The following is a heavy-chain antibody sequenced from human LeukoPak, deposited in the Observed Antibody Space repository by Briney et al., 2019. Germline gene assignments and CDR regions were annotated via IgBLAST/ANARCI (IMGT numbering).Heavy chain of an antibody. V-gene: IGHV4-39*07. CDR1: GGSISSSSYY. CDR3: ARSGGDFNWFDP. CDR2: IYYSGST. D-gene: IGHD2-21*02. J-gene: IGHJ5*02. Sequence: SETLSLTCTVSGGSISSSSYYWGWIRQPPGKGLEWIGSIYYSGSTYYNPSLKSRVTISVDRSKNQFSLKLSSVTAADTAVYYCARSGGDFNWFDPWGQGTLVTVSS.